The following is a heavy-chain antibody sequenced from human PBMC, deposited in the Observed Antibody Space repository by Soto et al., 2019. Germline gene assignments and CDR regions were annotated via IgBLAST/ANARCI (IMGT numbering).Heavy chain of an antibody. Sequence: GGSLRLSCAASGFTFSSYSMNWVRQAPGKGLEWVSYISSSSSTIYYADSVKGRFTISRDNAKNSLYLQMNSLRAEDTAVYYCARGVYGPFDYWGQGTLVTVSS. V-gene: IGHV3-48*01. D-gene: IGHD6-13*01. J-gene: IGHJ4*02. CDR1: GFTFSSYS. CDR2: ISSSSSTI. CDR3: ARGVYGPFDY.